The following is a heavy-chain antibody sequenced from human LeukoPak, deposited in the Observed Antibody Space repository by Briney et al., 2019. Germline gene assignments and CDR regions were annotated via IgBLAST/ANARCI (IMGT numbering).Heavy chain of an antibody. V-gene: IGHV3-21*01. CDR1: GFTFSNYS. Sequence: GGSLRLSCAASGFTFSNYSMNWARQAPGKGLEWVSSISSRSSYIYYADSVKGRFTVSRDNAKNSLYLLLNSLRAEDTAVYYCAREVVVAATRYMDVWGKGTTVTISS. D-gene: IGHD2-15*01. CDR3: AREVVVAATRYMDV. J-gene: IGHJ6*03. CDR2: ISSRSSYI.